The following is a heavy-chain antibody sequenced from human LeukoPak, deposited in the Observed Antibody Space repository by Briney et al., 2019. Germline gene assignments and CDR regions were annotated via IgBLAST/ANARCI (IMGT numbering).Heavy chain of an antibody. CDR2: INSDGSST. J-gene: IGHJ4*02. CDR3: ARGGYSGYDVDY. Sequence: GGSLRLSCAASGFTFSSYWVHWVRQAPGKGLVWVSRINSDGSSTSYADSVKGRFTISRDNAKNTLYLQMNSLRAEDTAVYYCARGGYSGYDVDYWGQGTLVTVSS. V-gene: IGHV3-74*01. D-gene: IGHD5-12*01. CDR1: GFTFSSYW.